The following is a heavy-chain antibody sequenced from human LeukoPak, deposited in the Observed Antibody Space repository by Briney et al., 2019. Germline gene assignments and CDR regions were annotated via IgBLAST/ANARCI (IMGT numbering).Heavy chain of an antibody. D-gene: IGHD3-10*01. CDR1: GFIFDDYA. CDR2: ISWNSGSI. J-gene: IGHJ4*02. V-gene: IGHV3-9*01. CDR3: AKVSFPKGLGDPVDY. Sequence: PGGSLRLSCAASGFIFDDYAMHWVRQAPGKGLEWVSGISWNSGSIGYADSVKGRFTISRDNAKNSLYLQMNSLRAEDTALYYCAKVSFPKGLGDPVDYWGQGTLVTVSS.